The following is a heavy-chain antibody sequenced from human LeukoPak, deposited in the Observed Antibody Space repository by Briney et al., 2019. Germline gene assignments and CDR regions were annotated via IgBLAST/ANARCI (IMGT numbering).Heavy chain of an antibody. V-gene: IGHV3-7*03. Sequence: GGSLRLSCAASGFTFSSYWMNWARQAPGKGLEWVASINHNGNVNYYVDSVKGRFTISRDNTKNSLYLQMSNLRAEDTAVYFCARGGGLDVWGQGATVTVSS. D-gene: IGHD3-16*01. J-gene: IGHJ6*02. CDR2: INHNGNVN. CDR1: GFTFSSYW. CDR3: ARGGGLDV.